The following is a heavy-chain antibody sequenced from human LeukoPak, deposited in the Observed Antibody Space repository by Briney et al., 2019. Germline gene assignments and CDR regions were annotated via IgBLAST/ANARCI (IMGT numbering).Heavy chain of an antibody. Sequence: SSETLSLTCTVSGGSISSGDYYWSWIRQPPGKGLEWIGYIYYSGSTYYNPSLKSRVTISVDTSKNQFSLKLSSVTAADTAVYYCARDYYDSSGYSDAFDIWGKGTMVTVSS. CDR3: ARDYYDSSGYSDAFDI. CDR2: IYYSGST. J-gene: IGHJ3*02. V-gene: IGHV4-30-4*08. CDR1: GGSISSGDYY. D-gene: IGHD3-22*01.